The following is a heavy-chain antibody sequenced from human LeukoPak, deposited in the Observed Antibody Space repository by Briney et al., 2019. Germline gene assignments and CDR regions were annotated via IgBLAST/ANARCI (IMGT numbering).Heavy chain of an antibody. Sequence: ASPKVSCKASGYTFTSYGISWVRQTPGQGRECMGWISAYNGNTNYAQKLQGRVTMTTDTSTSTAYMELRSLRSDDTAVYYCATITMVRGTSVWYFDLWGRGTLVTVSS. D-gene: IGHD3-10*01. J-gene: IGHJ2*01. V-gene: IGHV1-18*01. CDR3: ATITMVRGTSVWYFDL. CDR1: GYTFTSYG. CDR2: ISAYNGNT.